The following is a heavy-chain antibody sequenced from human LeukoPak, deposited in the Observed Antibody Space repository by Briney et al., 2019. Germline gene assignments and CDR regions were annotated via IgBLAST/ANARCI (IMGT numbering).Heavy chain of an antibody. D-gene: IGHD5-18*01. J-gene: IGHJ5*02. Sequence: SETLSHTCTVSGGSISSYYWSWIRQPPGKGLEWIGYIYYSGSTNYNPSLKSRVTISVDTSKNQFSLKLSSVTAADTAVYYCARREGGYSYGYWFDPWGQGTLVTVSS. V-gene: IGHV4-59*08. CDR2: IYYSGST. CDR3: ARREGGYSYGYWFDP. CDR1: GGSISSYY.